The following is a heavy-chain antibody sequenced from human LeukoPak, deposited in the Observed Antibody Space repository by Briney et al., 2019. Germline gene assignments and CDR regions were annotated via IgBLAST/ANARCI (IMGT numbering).Heavy chain of an antibody. J-gene: IGHJ3*02. CDR1: GFTFSTYW. V-gene: IGHV3-7*01. CDR2: IKEDGSEK. CDR3: ARALTLGMVATDAFGDDAFDI. Sequence: GGSLRLSCAASGFTFSTYWMGWVRQAPGKGLEWVANIKEDGSEKHYVDSVKGRFTISRDNAKKSLYLQMNSLRDEDTAVYYCARALTLGMVATDAFGDDAFDIWGQGTMVTVSS. D-gene: IGHD5-12*01.